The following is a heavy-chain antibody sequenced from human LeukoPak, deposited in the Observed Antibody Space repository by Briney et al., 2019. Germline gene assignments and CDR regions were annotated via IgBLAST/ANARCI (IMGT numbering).Heavy chain of an antibody. CDR3: ARTPRDGHNSPYFDY. CDR2: IYFSGNT. D-gene: IGHD5-24*01. CDR1: GDSISSSSYY. Sequence: PSETLSLTCTVSGDSISSSSYYWGWIRQPPEKGLEWIGSIYFSGNTYYNPSLKSRVTISVDKSKNQFSLRLSSVTASDTAVYYCARTPRDGHNSPYFDYWGQGTLVTVSS. J-gene: IGHJ4*02. V-gene: IGHV4-39*01.